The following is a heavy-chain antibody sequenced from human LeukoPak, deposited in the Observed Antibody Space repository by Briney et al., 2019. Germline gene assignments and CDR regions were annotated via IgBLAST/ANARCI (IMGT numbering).Heavy chain of an antibody. CDR2: IYSGGST. Sequence: PGGSLRLSCAASGFTVSSNYMSWVRQAPGKGLEWVSVIYSGGSTYYADSVKGRFTISRDNAKNSLYLQMNSLRAEDTAVYYCARGGLRIAARTNWFDPWGQGTLVTVSS. V-gene: IGHV3-53*01. CDR3: ARGGLRIAARTNWFDP. J-gene: IGHJ5*02. D-gene: IGHD6-6*01. CDR1: GFTVSSNY.